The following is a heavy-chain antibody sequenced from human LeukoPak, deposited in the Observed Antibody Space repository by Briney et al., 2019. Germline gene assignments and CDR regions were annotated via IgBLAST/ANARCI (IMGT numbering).Heavy chain of an antibody. CDR2: IYYTGST. V-gene: IGHV4-59*08. CDR1: GGSMSNYY. Sequence: SETLSLTCTVSGGSMSNYYWSWIRQPPGKGLEWIGYIYYTGSTNYNPSLKSRITISVDTSKKQFSLKLSSVTAADTAVYYCARQGIVGATVDYWGQGTLVTVSS. D-gene: IGHD1-26*01. J-gene: IGHJ4*02. CDR3: ARQGIVGATVDY.